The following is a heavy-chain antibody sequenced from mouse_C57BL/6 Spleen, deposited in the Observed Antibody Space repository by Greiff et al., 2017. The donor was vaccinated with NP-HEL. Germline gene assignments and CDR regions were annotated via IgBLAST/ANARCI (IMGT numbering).Heavy chain of an antibody. CDR3: ARSGGNYRYFDV. Sequence: QVQLQQSGAELVKPGASVKISCKASGYAFSSYWMNWVKQRPGKGLEWIGQIYPGDGDTNYNGKFKGKATLTADKSSSTAYMQLSSLTSVDSAVYFCARSGGNYRYFDVWGTGTTVTVSS. D-gene: IGHD1-1*02. V-gene: IGHV1-80*01. J-gene: IGHJ1*03. CDR1: GYAFSSYW. CDR2: IYPGDGDT.